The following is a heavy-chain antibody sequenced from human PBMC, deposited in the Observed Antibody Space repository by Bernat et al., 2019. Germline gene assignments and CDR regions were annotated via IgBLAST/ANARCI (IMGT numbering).Heavy chain of an antibody. J-gene: IGHJ4*02. D-gene: IGHD6-13*01. V-gene: IGHV3-74*01. CDR3: VIAAAGSYYFDY. Sequence: EVQLVESGGGLVQPGGSLRLSCTASGFTFSSYWMHWVRQAPGKGLVWVSRINSDGSSTSYADSVKGRFTISRDNAKNTLYLQMNSLRAEDTAVYYCVIAAAGSYYFDYWGQGTLVTGSS. CDR1: GFTFSSYW. CDR2: INSDGSST.